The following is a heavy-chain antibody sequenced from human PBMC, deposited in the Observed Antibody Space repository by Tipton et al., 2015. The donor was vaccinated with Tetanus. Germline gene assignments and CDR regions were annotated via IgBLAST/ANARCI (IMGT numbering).Heavy chain of an antibody. CDR2: IYSNGTT. V-gene: IGHV4-59*12. Sequence: TLSLTCSVSGGSMSPYYWSWIRQSPGTGLEWIGYIYSNGTTNYNPTFKNRVTMSVDMSKNQFSLRLDSVTAADTATYYCATVPSNNWYYFDYWGQGTLVTVSS. D-gene: IGHD4-11*01. J-gene: IGHJ4*02. CDR1: GGSMSPYY. CDR3: ATVPSNNWYYFDY.